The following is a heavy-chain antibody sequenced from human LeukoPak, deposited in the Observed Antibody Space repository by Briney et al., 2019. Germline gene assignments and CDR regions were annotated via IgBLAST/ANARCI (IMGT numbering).Heavy chain of an antibody. CDR2: INPSGGST. V-gene: IGHV1-46*01. CDR3: ARDGPTAAPFDY. CDR1: GYRFTSSD. D-gene: IGHD2-2*01. J-gene: IGHJ4*02. Sequence: ASVKVSCKASGYRFTSSDMRWVRQAPGQGLEWMGIINPSGGSTSYAQRFQGRVAMTRDTSTTTVYMEVNSLTSEDTAVYFCARDGPTAAPFDYWGQGTLVTVSS.